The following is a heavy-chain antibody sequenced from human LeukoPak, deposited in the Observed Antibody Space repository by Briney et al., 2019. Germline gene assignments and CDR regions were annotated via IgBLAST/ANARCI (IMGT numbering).Heavy chain of an antibody. D-gene: IGHD1-26*01. J-gene: IGHJ6*03. CDR2: INHSGST. V-gene: IGHV4-34*01. CDR1: GRSFSGYY. CDR3: ARHATYSGSYLNTYYYYYYMDV. Sequence: PSETLSLTCAVYGRSFSGYYWSWIRQPPGKGLEWIGEINHSGSTNYNPSLKSRVTISVDTSKNQFSLKLSSVTAADTAVYYCARHATYSGSYLNTYYYYYYMDVWGKGTTVTVSS.